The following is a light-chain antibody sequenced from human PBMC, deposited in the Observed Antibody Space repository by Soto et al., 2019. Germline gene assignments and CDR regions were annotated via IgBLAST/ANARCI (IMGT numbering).Light chain of an antibody. J-gene: IGKJ3*01. CDR2: AAS. CDR3: QKNNRAPFT. V-gene: IGKV1-27*01. CDR1: PSISNH. Sequence: DIQMTQSPSSLSASVGARALITCRARPSISNHLNWYPQHPGKVPRLLIYAASTLQSGVPSRFSCSGSGPNFPPTISSLQPEEVATYYCQKNNRAPFTSGPGTRWIS.